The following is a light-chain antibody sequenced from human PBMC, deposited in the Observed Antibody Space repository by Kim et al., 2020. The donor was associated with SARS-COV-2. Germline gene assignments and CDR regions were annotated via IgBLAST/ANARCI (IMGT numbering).Light chain of an antibody. CDR1: HGVYSN. CDR3: QQYNNWPPLT. CDR2: AAS. Sequence: STGERVTLSCRASHGVYSNLAWYQQKPGQAPRLLIYAASTRATGVPGRFSGSGSGTEFTLTISSLQSEDFAIYHCQQYNNWPPLTFGGGTKVDIK. V-gene: IGKV3-15*01. J-gene: IGKJ4*01.